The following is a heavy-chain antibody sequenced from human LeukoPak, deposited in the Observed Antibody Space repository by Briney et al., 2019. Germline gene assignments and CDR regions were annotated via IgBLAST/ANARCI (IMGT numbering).Heavy chain of an antibody. V-gene: IGHV7-4-1*02. J-gene: IGHJ3*02. D-gene: IGHD2-2*01. CDR1: GYTFTSYG. CDR3: ARDLTLRWWCSSTSCPTPFDI. Sequence: ASVKVSCKASGYTFTSYGISWVRQAPGQGLEWMGWINTNTGNPTYAQGFTGRFVFSLDTSVSTAYLQISSLKAEDTAVYYCARDLTLRWWCSSTSCPTPFDIWGQGTMVTVSS. CDR2: INTNTGNP.